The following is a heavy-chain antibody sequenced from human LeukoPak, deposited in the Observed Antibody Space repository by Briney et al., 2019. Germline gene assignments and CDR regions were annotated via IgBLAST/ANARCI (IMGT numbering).Heavy chain of an antibody. CDR3: ARRTTVKRWFDP. Sequence: PSETLSLTCAVSGGSISSGGYSWSWIRQPPGKGLEWIVYIYHSGSTYYNPSLKTRLTISVDRSKNQFSLKLSSVTAADTAVYYCARRTTVKRWFDPWGQGTLVTVSS. CDR2: IYHSGST. D-gene: IGHD4-4*01. V-gene: IGHV4-30-2*01. CDR1: GGSISSGGYS. J-gene: IGHJ5*02.